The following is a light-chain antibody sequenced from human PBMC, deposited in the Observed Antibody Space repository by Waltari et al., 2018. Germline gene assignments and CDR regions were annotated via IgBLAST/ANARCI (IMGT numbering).Light chain of an antibody. CDR3: HQYSSWPPMFT. V-gene: IGKV3-15*01. Sequence: EIVMTQSPATLSVSPGEGATLSCRASQSVSSNLAWYQQRPGQAPRLLIYGASTRATGIPARFSGSGSGTEFTLTISSLQSEDSAVYYCHQYSSWPPMFTFGQGTKVEI. CDR2: GAS. J-gene: IGKJ2*01. CDR1: QSVSSN.